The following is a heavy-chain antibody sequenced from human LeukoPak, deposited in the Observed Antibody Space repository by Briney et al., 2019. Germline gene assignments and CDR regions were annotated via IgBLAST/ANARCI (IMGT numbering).Heavy chain of an antibody. J-gene: IGHJ3*02. D-gene: IGHD4-17*01. CDR1: GFTFGDYA. V-gene: IGHV3-49*03. Sequence: GGSLRLSCSASGFTFGDYAMNWFRQAPGKGLEWVGFIRSKAYGGTTEYAASVKGRFTISRDDSKSFAYLQMNSLKIEDTGLYYCTRDRPRYDYGDYRDTFDIWGQGTMVTVSS. CDR2: IRSKAYGGTT. CDR3: TRDRPRYDYGDYRDTFDI.